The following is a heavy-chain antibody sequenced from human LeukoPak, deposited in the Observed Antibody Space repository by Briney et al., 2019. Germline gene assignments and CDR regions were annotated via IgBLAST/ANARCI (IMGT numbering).Heavy chain of an antibody. CDR3: ARGPTGGDPLHYFDY. CDR1: GGSFSGYY. CDR2: INHSGST. J-gene: IGHJ4*02. D-gene: IGHD1-26*01. Sequence: AETLSLTCAVYGGSFSGYYLGWIRPPPAKGVEWVGEINHSGSTNYNPSLKSRVTISVDTSKNQFSLKLSSVTAADTAVYYCARGPTGGDPLHYFDYWGQGTLVTVSS. V-gene: IGHV4-34*01.